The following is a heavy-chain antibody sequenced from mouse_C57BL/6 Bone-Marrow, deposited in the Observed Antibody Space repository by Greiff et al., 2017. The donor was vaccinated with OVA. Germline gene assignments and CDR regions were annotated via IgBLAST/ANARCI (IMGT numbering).Heavy chain of an antibody. J-gene: IGHJ4*01. D-gene: IGHD1-1*01. CDR3: ARATTVVDAMDY. Sequence: EVKLVESGPGLVKPSQSLSLTCSVTGYSITSGYYWNWIRQFPGNKLEWMGYISYDGSNNYNPSLKNRISITRDTSKNQFFLMLNSVTTEDTATYYCARATTVVDAMDYWGQGTSVTVSS. V-gene: IGHV3-6*01. CDR1: GYSITSGYY. CDR2: ISYDGSN.